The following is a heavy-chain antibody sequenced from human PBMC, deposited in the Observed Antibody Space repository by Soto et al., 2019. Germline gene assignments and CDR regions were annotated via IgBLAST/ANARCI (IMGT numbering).Heavy chain of an antibody. CDR2: IYYSGST. CDR1: GGSISSYY. J-gene: IGHJ2*01. CDR3: ARGGEQQLVGYFDL. V-gene: IGHV4-59*01. Sequence: SETLSLTCTVSGGSISSYYWSWIRQPPGKGLEWIGYIYYSGSTNYNPSLKSRVTISVDTSKNQFSLKLSSGTAADTAVYYWARGGEQQLVGYFDLWGRGTLVTVSS. D-gene: IGHD6-13*01.